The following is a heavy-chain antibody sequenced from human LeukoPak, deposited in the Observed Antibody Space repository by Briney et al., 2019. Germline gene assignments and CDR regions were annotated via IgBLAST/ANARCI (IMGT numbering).Heavy chain of an antibody. D-gene: IGHD3-16*01. J-gene: IGHJ6*03. V-gene: IGHV3-23*01. CDR2: ISGNGGST. Sequence: GGSLRLSCAASGFTFSSYAMSWVRQAPGKGLEWVSAISGNGGSTYYADSVKGRFTISRDNSKNTLYLQMNSLRAEDTAVYYCAKDGGYYYYMDVWGKGTTVTVSS. CDR3: AKDGGYYYYMDV. CDR1: GFTFSSYA.